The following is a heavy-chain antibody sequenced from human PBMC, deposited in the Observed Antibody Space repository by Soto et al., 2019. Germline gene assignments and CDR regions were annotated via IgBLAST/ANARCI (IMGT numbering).Heavy chain of an antibody. CDR3: AKDGWELLRGFDP. D-gene: IGHD1-26*01. J-gene: IGHJ5*02. CDR2: ISGSGGST. CDR1: GFTFRTYD. V-gene: IGHV3-23*01. Sequence: EVQLLESGGGLVQPGGSLRLSCAASGFTFRTYDMTWVRQAPGKGLEWVSTISGSGGSTYYADSVKGRFTISRDNSKNTLYLQMNSLRAEDTAVYYCAKDGWELLRGFDPWGQGTLVSVSS.